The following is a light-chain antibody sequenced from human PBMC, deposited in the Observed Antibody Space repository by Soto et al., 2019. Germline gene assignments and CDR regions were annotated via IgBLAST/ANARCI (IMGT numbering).Light chain of an antibody. CDR1: SSNIGNNF. Sequence: QSVLTQPPSVSAAPGQKVTMSCPGSSSNIGNNFVAWYQQLPGTAPKLLIYDDTKRPYGIPGRFSGSKSGTSATLGITGLQTGDEADYYCGAWDRSLGVVVFGGGTKVTVL. CDR2: DDT. V-gene: IGLV1-51*01. CDR3: GAWDRSLGVVV. J-gene: IGLJ3*02.